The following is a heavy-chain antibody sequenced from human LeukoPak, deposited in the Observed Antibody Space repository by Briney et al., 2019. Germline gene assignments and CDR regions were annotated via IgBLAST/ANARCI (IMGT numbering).Heavy chain of an antibody. CDR2: ISGSGDNT. J-gene: IGHJ6*03. Sequence: GGSLRLSCAASGFTFSGFAMSWVRRTPGKGLEWVSGISGSGDNTLYAASVKGRFTISRDNSKNTLYLEMNSPRAEDTAIYYCAKMKGHPLQKYYMDVWGQGTTVTVS. CDR3: AKMKGHPLQKYYMDV. CDR1: GFTFSGFA. V-gene: IGHV3-23*01.